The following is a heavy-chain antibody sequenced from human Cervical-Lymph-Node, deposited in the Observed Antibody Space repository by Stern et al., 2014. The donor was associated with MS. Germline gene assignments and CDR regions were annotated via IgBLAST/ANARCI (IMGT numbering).Heavy chain of an antibody. CDR3: ARVGGTGTLDYIDY. Sequence: VQLVESGGDVVQPGRSLRLSCAASGFTFASYAINWVRQAPGKGLEGVTIISHDGSQKYDAASVQGRFTISRDDSKNTVFLQMNSLRAEDTAVYYCARVGGTGTLDYIDYWGQGTLVTVSS. J-gene: IGHJ4*02. CDR1: GFTFASYA. V-gene: IGHV3-30*04. D-gene: IGHD1/OR15-1a*01. CDR2: ISHDGSQK.